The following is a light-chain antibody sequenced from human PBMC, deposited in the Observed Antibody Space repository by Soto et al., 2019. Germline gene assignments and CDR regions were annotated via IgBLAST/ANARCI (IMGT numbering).Light chain of an antibody. J-gene: IGKJ5*01. CDR1: QGLSSD. Sequence: DIQLTQSPSFLSASVGDRVTITCRASQGLSSDLAWYQHKPGKAPKLLPYAAPTLQSGVPSRFSGSGSGTEFTLTISSLQPEDFAAYYCLQLNSYPITFGQGTRLESK. CDR2: AAP. V-gene: IGKV1-9*01. CDR3: LQLNSYPIT.